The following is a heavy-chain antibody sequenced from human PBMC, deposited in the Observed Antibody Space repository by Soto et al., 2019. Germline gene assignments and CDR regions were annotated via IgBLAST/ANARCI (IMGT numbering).Heavy chain of an antibody. D-gene: IGHD1-26*01. CDR3: ERDAPVGLFDY. J-gene: IGHJ4*02. Sequence: QVQLVQSGAEVKKPGASVKVSCKASGYTFTSYGISWVRQAPGQGLEWMGWISAYNGNTNYAQKRQGRVTMTTDTATSTAYRELRSLRSDDTAVYYCERDAPVGLFDYWGQGTLVTVSS. V-gene: IGHV1-18*01. CDR1: GYTFTSYG. CDR2: ISAYNGNT.